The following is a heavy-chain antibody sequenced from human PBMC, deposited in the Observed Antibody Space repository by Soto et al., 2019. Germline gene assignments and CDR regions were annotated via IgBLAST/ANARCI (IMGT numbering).Heavy chain of an antibody. J-gene: IGHJ6*02. V-gene: IGHV5-51*01. D-gene: IGHD2-2*01. CDR3: ARIECSSTSCYYYYGMDV. CDR2: IYPGDSDT. Sequence: PGESLKISCKGSGYSFTSYWIGWVRQMPGKGLEWMGIIYPGDSDTRYSPSFQGQVTISADKSISTAYLQWSSLKASDTALFYCARIECSSTSCYYYYGMDVWGQGTTVTVSS. CDR1: GYSFTSYW.